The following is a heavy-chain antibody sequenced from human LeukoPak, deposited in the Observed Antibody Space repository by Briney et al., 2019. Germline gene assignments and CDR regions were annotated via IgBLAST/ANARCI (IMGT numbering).Heavy chain of an antibody. Sequence: ASVKVSCKASGYTFTSYGISWVRQAPGQGLEWMGWISAYNGNTNYAQKLQGRVTMTTDTSTSTAYMELRSLRSDDTAVYYCARDWQRFVVVPAETPSDPWGQGTLVTVSS. V-gene: IGHV1-18*01. CDR2: ISAYNGNT. CDR3: ARDWQRFVVVPAETPSDP. D-gene: IGHD2-2*01. J-gene: IGHJ5*02. CDR1: GYTFTSYG.